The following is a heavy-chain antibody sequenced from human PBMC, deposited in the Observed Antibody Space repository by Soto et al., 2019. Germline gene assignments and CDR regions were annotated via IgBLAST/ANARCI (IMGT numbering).Heavy chain of an antibody. CDR3: VYRRSGSFFAY. Sequence: QITLKESGPTLVKPTQTLTLTCTFSGFSLRASEVGVGWIRQPPGKALEWLALIYWDNDKRYNPSLESRLTITRDTSKNQVVLTMTNMGPVDTATDYCVYRRSGSFFAYWGQGTLVTVSS. CDR1: GFSLRASEVG. V-gene: IGHV2-5*02. D-gene: IGHD1-26*01. CDR2: IYWDNDK. J-gene: IGHJ4*02.